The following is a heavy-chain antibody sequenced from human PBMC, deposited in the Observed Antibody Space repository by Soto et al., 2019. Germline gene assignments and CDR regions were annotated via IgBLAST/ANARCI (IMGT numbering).Heavy chain of an antibody. V-gene: IGHV3-33*01. J-gene: IGHJ4*02. CDR1: GFTFSSYA. CDR3: ARALGVPGASDY. Sequence: GGSLRLSCAASGFTFSSYAMHWVRQAPGKGLEWVALIWYDGSNKYYIDSVTGRFTISRDDSKNTLYLQMNSLRAEDTAVYYCARALGVPGASDYWGQGTLVTVSS. D-gene: IGHD3-10*01. CDR2: IWYDGSNK.